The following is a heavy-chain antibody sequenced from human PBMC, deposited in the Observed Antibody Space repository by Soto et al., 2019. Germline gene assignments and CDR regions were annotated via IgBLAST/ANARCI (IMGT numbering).Heavy chain of an antibody. CDR1: GFTFSSYA. V-gene: IGHV3-23*01. D-gene: IGHD3-3*01. J-gene: IGHJ2*01. CDR2: ISGSGGST. Sequence: EVQLLESGGGLVQPGGSLRLSCAASGFTFSSYAMSWVRQAPGKGLEWVSAISGSGGSTYYADSVKGRFTISRDNSKNTLYLQMNSLRAEDTAVYYCARLWAAGEWLLEGWYFDLWGRGTLVTVSS. CDR3: ARLWAAGEWLLEGWYFDL.